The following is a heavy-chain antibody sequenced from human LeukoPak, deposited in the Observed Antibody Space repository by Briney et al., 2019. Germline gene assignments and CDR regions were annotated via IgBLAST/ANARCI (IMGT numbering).Heavy chain of an antibody. CDR3: ATAAGFGEFYCFDY. D-gene: IGHD3-10*01. CDR2: FDPEDGET. J-gene: IGHJ4*02. CDR1: GYTLTELS. Sequence: ASVKVSCKVSGYTLTELSMHWVRQAPGKGLEWMGGFDPEDGETIYAQKFQGRVTMTEDTSTDTAYMELSSLRSEDTAVYYCATAAGFGEFYCFDYWGQGTLVTVSS. V-gene: IGHV1-24*01.